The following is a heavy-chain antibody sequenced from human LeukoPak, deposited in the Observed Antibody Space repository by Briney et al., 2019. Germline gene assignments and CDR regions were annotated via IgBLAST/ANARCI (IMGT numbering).Heavy chain of an antibody. V-gene: IGHV3-30*18. Sequence: GGSLRLSCAASGFTFSSYGMHWVRQAPGKGLEWVAVISYDGSNKYYADSVKGRFTISRDNSKNTLYLQMNSLRAEDTAVYYCAKAVSSGYSYPINYYGMDVWGQGTTVTVSS. D-gene: IGHD3-22*01. CDR3: AKAVSSGYSYPINYYGMDV. CDR1: GFTFSSYG. CDR2: ISYDGSNK. J-gene: IGHJ6*02.